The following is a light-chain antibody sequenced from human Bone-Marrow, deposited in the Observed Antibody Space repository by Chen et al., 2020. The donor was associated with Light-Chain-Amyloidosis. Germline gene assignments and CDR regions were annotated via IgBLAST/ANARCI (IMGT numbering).Light chain of an antibody. Sequence: SYVLTQPSSVSVAPGQTATIACGGNNIGSTSVHCYQQTPGQAPLLVVYDDSDRPSGLPERLSGSNSGNTAALTSSRVEAGDEADYCCQVWDRSSDRPVFGGGTKLTVL. CDR2: DDS. J-gene: IGLJ3*02. V-gene: IGLV3-21*02. CDR3: QVWDRSSDRPV. CDR1: NIGSTS.